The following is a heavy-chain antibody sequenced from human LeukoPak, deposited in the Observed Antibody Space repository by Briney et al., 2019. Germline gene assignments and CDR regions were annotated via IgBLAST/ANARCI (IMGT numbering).Heavy chain of an antibody. V-gene: IGHV1/OR15-3*02. Sequence: ASVKVSCKASGYTFTGYYMHWVRQAPGQGLEWMGWSNAGNGNTKYSQEFQGRVTITRDTSASTAYMELSRLRSDDTAVYYCARLGGCSSTSCSYFDYWGQGTLVTVSS. D-gene: IGHD2-2*01. J-gene: IGHJ4*02. CDR3: ARLGGCSSTSCSYFDY. CDR1: GYTFTGYY. CDR2: SNAGNGNT.